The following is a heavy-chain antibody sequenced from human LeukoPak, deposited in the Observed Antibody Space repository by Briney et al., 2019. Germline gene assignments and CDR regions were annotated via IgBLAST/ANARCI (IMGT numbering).Heavy chain of an antibody. CDR2: ISGRGGNT. J-gene: IGHJ6*03. D-gene: IGHD4-17*01. V-gene: IGHV3-23*01. CDR1: GFTFSSYA. Sequence: GGSQRLSCAASGFTFSSYAMSWVRQAPGKGLKWVSTISGRGGNTNYADSVKGRFTISRDNSKNTLYLQMNSLRAEDTAVYYCAKVGGDSDYYYYYMDVWGKGTTVSVS. CDR3: AKVGGDSDYYYYYMDV.